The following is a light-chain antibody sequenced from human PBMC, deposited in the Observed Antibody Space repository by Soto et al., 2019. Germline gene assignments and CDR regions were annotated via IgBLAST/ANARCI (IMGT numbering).Light chain of an antibody. CDR3: QQYNNSSWT. CDR1: QSIRDT. J-gene: IGKJ1*01. CDR2: GAS. V-gene: IGKV3-15*01. Sequence: EIVMTQSPATLSVSAGGRATLTCRASQSIRDTLAWYQQKPGQAPRLLIHGASTMASGFPARFSGSGSGTDFTLTISSLQSEDFAVYYCQQYNNSSWTFGQGTKVDIK.